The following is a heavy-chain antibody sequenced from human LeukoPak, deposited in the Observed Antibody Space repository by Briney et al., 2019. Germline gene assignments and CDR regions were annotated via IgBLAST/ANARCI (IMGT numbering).Heavy chain of an antibody. CDR3: AREARYCSSTSCNWFDP. J-gene: IGHJ5*02. CDR2: IIPIFGTA. V-gene: IGHV1-69*13. D-gene: IGHD2-2*01. Sequence: SVKVSCKASGGTFSSYAISWVRQAPGQGLEWMGGIIPIFGTANYAQKFQGRVTITADESTSTAYMELSSLRSEDTAVYYCAREARYCSSTSCNWFDPWGQGTLVTVSS. CDR1: GGTFSSYA.